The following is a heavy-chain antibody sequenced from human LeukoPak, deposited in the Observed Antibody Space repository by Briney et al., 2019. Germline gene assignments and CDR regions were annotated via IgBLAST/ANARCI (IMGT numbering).Heavy chain of an antibody. Sequence: GGSLRLSCAASGFTFSSYWMHWVRQAPGKGLVWVSRINSDGSSTSYADSVKGRFTISRDNAKNTLYLQMNSLRAEDTAVYYCARVYGSYYYDSSGYSDYWGQGTLVTVSS. CDR3: ARVYGSYYYDSSGYSDY. J-gene: IGHJ4*02. CDR1: GFTFSSYW. D-gene: IGHD3-22*01. V-gene: IGHV3-74*01. CDR2: INSDGSST.